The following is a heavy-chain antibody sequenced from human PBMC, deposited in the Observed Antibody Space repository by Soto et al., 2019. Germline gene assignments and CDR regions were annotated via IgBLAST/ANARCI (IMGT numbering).Heavy chain of an antibody. CDR2: IWYDGSNK. J-gene: IGHJ4*02. V-gene: IGHV3-33*01. CDR3: ARGDRSSPPVGY. Sequence: QVQLVESGGGVVQPGRSLRLSCAASEFTFSSYGMHWVRQAPGKGLEWVAVIWYDGSNKYYADSVKGRFTISRDNSKNTLYLQMNSLRAEDTAVYYCARGDRSSPPVGYWGQGTLVTVSS. D-gene: IGHD6-6*01. CDR1: EFTFSSYG.